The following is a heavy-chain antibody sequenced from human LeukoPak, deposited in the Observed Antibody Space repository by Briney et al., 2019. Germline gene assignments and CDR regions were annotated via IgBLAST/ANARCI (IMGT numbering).Heavy chain of an antibody. V-gene: IGHV3-23*01. CDR2: ISGSGGNT. CDR1: GFTFRSYT. Sequence: GGSLRLSCAASGFTFRSYTMSWVRQAPGKGLERVSVISGSGGNTYYADPVKGRFTISRDNSKNTLYMQMNSLRAEDTAVYYCAKAPTPVVAATLFHHWGQGTLVTVS. J-gene: IGHJ1*01. CDR3: AKAPTPVVAATLFHH. D-gene: IGHD2-15*01.